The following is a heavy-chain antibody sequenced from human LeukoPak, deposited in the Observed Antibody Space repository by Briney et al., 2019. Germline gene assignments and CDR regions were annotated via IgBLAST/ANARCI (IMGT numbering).Heavy chain of an antibody. D-gene: IGHD3-10*01. CDR2: INPNSGGT. CDR3: APASGFGEFFLLDY. CDR1: GYTFTGYY. Sequence: ASVTVSCKASGYTFTGYYMHWVRQAPGQGLEWMGWINPNSGGTNYAQKFQGRVTMTRDTSIGTAYMELSRLRSDDTAVYYCAPASGFGEFFLLDYWGQGTLVTVSS. J-gene: IGHJ4*02. V-gene: IGHV1-2*02.